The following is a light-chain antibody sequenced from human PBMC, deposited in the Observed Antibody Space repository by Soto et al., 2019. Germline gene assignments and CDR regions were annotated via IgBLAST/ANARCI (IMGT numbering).Light chain of an antibody. Sequence: QSALTQPASVSGSPGQSITISCTGTSSDIGAYNFVSWYQQHPGKAPKLMLYGVNIRPSGVSNRFSGSKSGNTASLTISGLLAEDEADYYCTSWTTSTTMIFGGGTKVTVL. CDR1: SSDIGAYNF. V-gene: IGLV2-14*03. J-gene: IGLJ2*01. CDR3: TSWTTSTTMI. CDR2: GVN.